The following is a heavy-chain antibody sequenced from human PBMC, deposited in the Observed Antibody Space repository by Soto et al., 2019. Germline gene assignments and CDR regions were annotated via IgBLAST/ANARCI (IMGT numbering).Heavy chain of an antibody. CDR1: GFSFSSYA. CDR3: AKGSIEYSASGDK. Sequence: VQLLESGGGLVQPGGSLRLSCAASGFSFSSYAMVWVRQAPGKGLEWVSVISARGGSSYFADSVKGRFTISRDNSKNVLYLEMNSLRAEDTAIYFCAKGSIEYSASGDKWGQGTLVLVSS. CDR2: ISARGGSS. D-gene: IGHD5-12*01. V-gene: IGHV3-23*01. J-gene: IGHJ4*02.